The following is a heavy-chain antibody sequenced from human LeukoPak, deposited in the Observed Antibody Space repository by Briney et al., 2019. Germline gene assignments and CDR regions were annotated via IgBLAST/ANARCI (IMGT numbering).Heavy chain of an antibody. CDR3: AREGATVITRAFDF. V-gene: IGHV4-59*12. Sequence: SETLSLTCTVSGGSISSYYWSWIRQPPGKGLEWIGYIYYSGSTNYNPSLKSRVTMSIDTPKSQVSLNLDSVTAADTAVYYCAREGATVITRAFDFWGQGTLVTVSS. J-gene: IGHJ4*02. CDR1: GGSISSYY. CDR2: IYYSGST. D-gene: IGHD1-14*01.